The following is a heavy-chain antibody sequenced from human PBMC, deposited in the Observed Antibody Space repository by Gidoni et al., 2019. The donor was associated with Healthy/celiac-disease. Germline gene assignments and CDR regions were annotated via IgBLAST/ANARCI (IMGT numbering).Heavy chain of an antibody. CDR3: TTDVGYYDSSGYSDY. CDR2: IKSKTDGGTT. Sequence: EVQLVESGGGLVKPGGSLRLSCAASGFTFSNAWMSWVRQAPGKGLEWVGRIKSKTDGGTTDYAAPVKGRFTISRDDSKNTLYLQMNSLKTEDTAVYYCTTDVGYYDSSGYSDYWGQGTLVTVSS. J-gene: IGHJ4*02. V-gene: IGHV3-15*01. CDR1: GFTFSNAW. D-gene: IGHD3-22*01.